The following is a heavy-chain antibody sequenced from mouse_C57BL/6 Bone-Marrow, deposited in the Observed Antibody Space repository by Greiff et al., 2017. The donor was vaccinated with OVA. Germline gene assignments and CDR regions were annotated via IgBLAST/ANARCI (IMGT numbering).Heavy chain of an antibody. CDR3: ARTRWGYSMDD. CDR2: ILTGNGRT. CDR1: GYTFTGYW. Sequence: QVQLQQSGAELMKPGASVKLSCKATGYTFTGYWIEWVKQRPGHGLEWIGEILTGNGRTNSNEKFKGKATFHADTSSTTAYMQLISLTTEDSAIYYCARTRWGYSMDDWGQGTSVTVSS. D-gene: IGHD2-12*01. V-gene: IGHV1-9*01. J-gene: IGHJ4*01.